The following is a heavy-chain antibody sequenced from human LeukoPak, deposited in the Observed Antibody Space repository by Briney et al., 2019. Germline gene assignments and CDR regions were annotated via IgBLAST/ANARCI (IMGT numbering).Heavy chain of an antibody. CDR3: ARQTGDDALDI. D-gene: IGHD7-27*01. CDR2: ISPHSGFT. CDR1: GYTLTGHY. J-gene: IGHJ3*02. Sequence: WASVKVSCKASGYTLTGHYIHWVRQAPGQGLEWMGWISPHSGFTMYPQRFQGRVTMTTDTSNSTAFLEVRRLRSGDTAAYYCARQTGDDALDIWGQGTMITVYS. V-gene: IGHV1-2*02.